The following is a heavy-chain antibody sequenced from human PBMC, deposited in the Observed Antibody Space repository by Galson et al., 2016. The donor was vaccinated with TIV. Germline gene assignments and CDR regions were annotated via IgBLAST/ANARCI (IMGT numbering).Heavy chain of an antibody. CDR2: IAYDGSYK. V-gene: IGHV3-30*18. CDR3: AKEEKRGYYPNGSFDF. J-gene: IGHJ3*01. D-gene: IGHD3-3*01. CDR1: GFTFSSYN. Sequence: SLRLSCAASGFTFSSYNMHWVRQAPGKGLEWVAVIAYDGSYKHYAGSVKGRFTVSRDNSKTRLDLQMNSLGAEDTALYYCAKEEKRGYYPNGSFDFWGQGTMVTVS.